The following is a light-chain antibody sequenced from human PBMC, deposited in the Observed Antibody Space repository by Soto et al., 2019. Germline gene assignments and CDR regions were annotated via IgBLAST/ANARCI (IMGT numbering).Light chain of an antibody. CDR3: QQRSNWRVT. Sequence: EIVMTQSPATLSVSPGERASLSCRASQSVSSNLAWYQQKPGQAPRLLIYGASTRATGIPARFSGSGSGTDFTLTISSLEPEDIAVYYCQQRSNWRVTFGGGTKVDIK. V-gene: IGKV3-15*01. CDR1: QSVSSN. J-gene: IGKJ4*01. CDR2: GAS.